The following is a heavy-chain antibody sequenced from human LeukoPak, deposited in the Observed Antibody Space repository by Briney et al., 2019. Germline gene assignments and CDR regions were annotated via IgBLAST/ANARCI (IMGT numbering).Heavy chain of an antibody. CDR1: GFTFSSSE. D-gene: IGHD6-13*01. V-gene: IGHV3-48*03. J-gene: IGHJ4*02. Sequence: GGSLRLSCAASGFTFSSSEMNWVRQAPGKGLEWVSYISSSGGAISYADSVKGRFTISRDNAKNSLYLQMNSLRAEDTAIYYCARSGQHLFDFWGQGTLVTVSS. CDR3: ARSGQHLFDF. CDR2: ISSSGGAI.